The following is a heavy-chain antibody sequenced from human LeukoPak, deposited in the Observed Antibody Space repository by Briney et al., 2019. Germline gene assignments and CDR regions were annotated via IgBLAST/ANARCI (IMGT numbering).Heavy chain of an antibody. CDR3: ARLTIFGVVISHWFDY. V-gene: IGHV4-61*02. J-gene: IGHJ4*02. Sequence: PSETLSLTCTVSGGSISSGSYYWSWIRQPAGKGLEWIGRIYTSGSTNYNPSLKSRVTISVDTSKNQFSLKLSSVTAADTAVYYCARLTIFGVVISHWFDYWGQGTLVTVSS. CDR2: IYTSGST. D-gene: IGHD3-3*01. CDR1: GGSISSGSYY.